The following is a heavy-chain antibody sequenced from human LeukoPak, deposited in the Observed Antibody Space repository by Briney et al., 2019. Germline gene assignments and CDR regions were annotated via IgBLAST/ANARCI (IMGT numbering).Heavy chain of an antibody. CDR1: GFIFSSYG. D-gene: IGHD1-26*01. CDR2: IRYDGRNK. J-gene: IGHJ4*02. V-gene: IGHV3-30*02. Sequence: GGSLRLSCAASGFIFSSYGMHWVRQAPGKGLEWVAFIRYDGRNKYYADSVRGRFTISRDNSKNTLYLQMNSLRGEDTAVYYCAKDSLRERIVGSTTRGVNDYWGQGTLVTVSS. CDR3: AKDSLRERIVGSTTRGVNDY.